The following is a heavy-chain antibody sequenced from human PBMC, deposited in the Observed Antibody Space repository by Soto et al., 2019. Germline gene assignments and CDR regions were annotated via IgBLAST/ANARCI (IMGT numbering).Heavy chain of an antibody. J-gene: IGHJ4*02. CDR1: GGSISSYD. CDR3: ARGLAAAGLYYFDY. Sequence: FETLSLPCTVSGGSISSYDWSWIRQPPGKGLEWIGYIYYSGSTNYNPSLKSRVTISVDTSKNQFSLKLSSVTAADTAVYYCARGLAAAGLYYFDYWGQGTLLTVSS. V-gene: IGHV4-59*01. D-gene: IGHD6-13*01. CDR2: IYYSGST.